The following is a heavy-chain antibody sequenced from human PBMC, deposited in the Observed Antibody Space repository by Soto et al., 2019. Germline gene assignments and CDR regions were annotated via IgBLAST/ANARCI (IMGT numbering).Heavy chain of an antibody. J-gene: IGHJ6*02. Sequence: QVQLVQSGAEVKKPGSSVKVSCKASGGTFSSYAISWVRQAPGQGLEWMGGIIPIFGTANYAQKFQGRVTITADESTGTAYMELSSLRSEDTAVYYCATWSTSQAGYYYYGMDVWGQGTTVTVSS. V-gene: IGHV1-69*12. CDR3: ATWSTSQAGYYYYGMDV. CDR2: IIPIFGTA. D-gene: IGHD2-2*01. CDR1: GGTFSSYA.